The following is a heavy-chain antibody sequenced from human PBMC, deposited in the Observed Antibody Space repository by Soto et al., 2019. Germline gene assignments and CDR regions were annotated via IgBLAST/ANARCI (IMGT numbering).Heavy chain of an antibody. D-gene: IGHD3-16*01. CDR1: GFSLRTTGVG. Sequence: QITLKESGPTLVKPTQTLTLTCTYSGFSLRTTGVGVGWIRPPTGKALEWLGIIYWDDDKRYSPSLKSRLTLTSDISKSQVVLTMTNMGPVDTATYFCAHTWGLPFDYWGPGNLVIVSS. J-gene: IGHJ4*02. V-gene: IGHV2-5*02. CDR2: IYWDDDK. CDR3: AHTWGLPFDY.